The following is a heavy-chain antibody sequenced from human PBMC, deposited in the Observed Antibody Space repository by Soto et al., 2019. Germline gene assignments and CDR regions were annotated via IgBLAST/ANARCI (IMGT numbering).Heavy chain of an antibody. V-gene: IGHV4-31*03. CDR3: ARVSATGTRWFGP. J-gene: IGHJ5*02. CDR1: GGSFNSGAYY. CDR2: LSYRGTT. Sequence: SETLSLTCTVSGGSFNSGAYYWGWIRRHPGKGLEWIGYLSYRGTTYYSPSLKSRLTMSLDTSKNQFSLKLNSVTDADTAVYYCARVSATGTRWFGPWGPGTLVTVSS. D-gene: IGHD6-13*01.